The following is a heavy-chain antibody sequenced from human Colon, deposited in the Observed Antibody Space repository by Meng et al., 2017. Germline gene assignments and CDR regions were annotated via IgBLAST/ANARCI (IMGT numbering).Heavy chain of an antibody. D-gene: IGHD1-26*01. Sequence: GESLKISCKASGYTFTNHWIGWVRQKPGEGLEWMGIIWPGDSDTRYSPSFQVQVTMSVDESINTAYLQWNSLKASDRAMYYCARYGDSGSYVSNWFDPWGQGTLVTVSS. CDR1: GYTFTNHW. CDR3: ARYGDSGSYVSNWFDP. V-gene: IGHV5-51*01. CDR2: IWPGDSDT. J-gene: IGHJ5*02.